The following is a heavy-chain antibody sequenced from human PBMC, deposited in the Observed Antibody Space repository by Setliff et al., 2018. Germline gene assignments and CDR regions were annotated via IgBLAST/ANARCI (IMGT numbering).Heavy chain of an antibody. J-gene: IGHJ4*02. CDR1: GGSVSTYY. CDR3: ARGSGRGYSYGLFDY. D-gene: IGHD5-18*01. CDR2: IFYSGYT. Sequence: ASETLSLTCTVSGGSVSTYYWSWIRQPPGKGLEWIGFIFYSGYTHYNPSLKSRATMSVDVSRDQFSLELSSVTAADTAVYFCARGSGRGYSYGLFDYWGQGSLVTVSS. V-gene: IGHV4-59*02.